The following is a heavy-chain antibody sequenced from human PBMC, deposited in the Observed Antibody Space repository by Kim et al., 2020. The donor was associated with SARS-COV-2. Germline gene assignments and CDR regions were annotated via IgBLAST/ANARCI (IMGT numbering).Heavy chain of an antibody. V-gene: IGHV3-30*03. CDR1: GFTFSSYG. J-gene: IGHJ4*02. D-gene: IGHD2-8*02. CDR3: APELVDY. CDR2: ISYDGSNK. Sequence: GGSLRLSCAASGFTFSSYGMHWVRQAPGKGLEWVAVISYDGSNKYYADSVKGRFTISRDNSKNTLYLQMNSLRAEDTAVYYCAPELVDYWGQGTLVTVSS.